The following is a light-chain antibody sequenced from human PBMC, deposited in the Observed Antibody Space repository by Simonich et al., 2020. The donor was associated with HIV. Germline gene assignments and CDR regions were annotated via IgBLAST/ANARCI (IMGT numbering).Light chain of an antibody. CDR1: QGISSY. CDR2: AAS. Sequence: IQMTQSPSFLSASVGDRVTITCRASQGISSYLNWYQQKPGKAHKLLIYAASSLQSGVPSRFSGSGYGTDFTLTISSLEPEDFAVYYCQQRSNWPLTFGGGTKVEIK. J-gene: IGKJ4*01. V-gene: IGKV1-39*02. CDR3: QQRSNWPLT.